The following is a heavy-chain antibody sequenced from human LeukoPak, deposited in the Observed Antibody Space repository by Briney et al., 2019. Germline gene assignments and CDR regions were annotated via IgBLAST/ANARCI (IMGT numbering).Heavy chain of an antibody. D-gene: IGHD2-2*01. Sequence: SETLSLTCTVSGDSISNYYWSWIRQPAGKGLEWIGRIYTSGSTDYNPSLKSRVTMSVDTSKNQFSLKVNSVTAADTAVYYCARHAVCSSTSCYVFDYWGQGTLVTASS. J-gene: IGHJ4*02. CDR2: IYTSGST. CDR3: ARHAVCSSTSCYVFDY. CDR1: GDSISNYY. V-gene: IGHV4-4*07.